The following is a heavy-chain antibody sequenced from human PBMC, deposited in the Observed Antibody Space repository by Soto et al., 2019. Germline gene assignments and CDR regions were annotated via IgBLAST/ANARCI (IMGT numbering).Heavy chain of an antibody. V-gene: IGHV1-69*01. D-gene: IGHD5-12*01. CDR2: IIPIDGNA. CDR3: ANSKWLQVATISGECGIWLAP. J-gene: IGHJ5*02. Sequence: SSVKVSCKASGGNVRRYSISWVRQTPGQGLECMGGIIPIDGNANYAQQFHGRVTISADLCTITVFTELSRRRSEDTVVYYLANSKWLQVATISGECGIWLAPWG. CDR1: GGNVRRYS.